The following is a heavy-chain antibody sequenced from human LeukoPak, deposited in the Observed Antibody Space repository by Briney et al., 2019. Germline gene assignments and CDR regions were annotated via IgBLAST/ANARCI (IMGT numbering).Heavy chain of an antibody. Sequence: PGRSLRLSCAASGFTLDDYAMHWVRQAPGKGLEWVSGIDWKSDSIGYADSVKGRFTIPRDNAKNSLYLHMSSLRAEDTALYYCVKDMGYYYGSRGYTLGYWGQGTLVTVSS. CDR1: GFTLDDYA. J-gene: IGHJ4*02. CDR2: IDWKSDSI. V-gene: IGHV3-9*01. CDR3: VKDMGYYYGSRGYTLGY. D-gene: IGHD3-22*01.